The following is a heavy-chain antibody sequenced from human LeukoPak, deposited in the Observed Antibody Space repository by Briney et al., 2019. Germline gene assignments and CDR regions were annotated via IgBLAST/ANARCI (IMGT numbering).Heavy chain of an antibody. D-gene: IGHD2-21*02. V-gene: IGHV1-24*01. CDR3: ATAIKFAYCGGDCYPGYFDL. CDR2: FDPEDGET. J-gene: IGHJ2*01. CDR1: GYTLTELS. Sequence: GASVKVSCKVSGYTLTELSMHWVRQAPGKGLEWMGGFDPEDGETIYAQKFQGRVTMTEDTSTDTAYMELSSLRSEDTAVYYCATAIKFAYCGGDCYPGYFDLWGRGTLVTVSS.